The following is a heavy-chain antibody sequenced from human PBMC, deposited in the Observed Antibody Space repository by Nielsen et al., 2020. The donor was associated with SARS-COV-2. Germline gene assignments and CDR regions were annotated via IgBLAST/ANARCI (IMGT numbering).Heavy chain of an antibody. V-gene: IGHV4-31*03. J-gene: IGHJ2*01. CDR1: GGSISSGGYY. D-gene: IGHD3-22*01. Sequence: SETLSLTCTVSGGSISSGGYYWSWIRQHPGKGLEWIGYIYYSGSTYYNPSLKSRVTISVDTSKNQFSLKLNSVTAADTAVYYCARTHVGLISMIVMVSPYWYFDLWGRGTQVTVSS. CDR2: IYYSGST. CDR3: ARTHVGLISMIVMVSPYWYFDL.